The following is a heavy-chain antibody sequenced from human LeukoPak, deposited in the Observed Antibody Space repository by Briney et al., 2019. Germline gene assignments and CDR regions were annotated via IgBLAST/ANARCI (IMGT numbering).Heavy chain of an antibody. CDR1: GFTFSSYG. D-gene: IGHD5-18*01. CDR2: IWYDGTNK. Sequence: GGSLRLSCAASGFTFSSYGMHWVRQAPGKGLEWVALIWYDGTNKYYGDSVKGRFTVSRDNSNNTLYLQMNSLRAEDTAVYYCARGYPSYLDYWGQGTLVSVSS. V-gene: IGHV3-33*08. CDR3: ARGYPSYLDY. J-gene: IGHJ4*02.